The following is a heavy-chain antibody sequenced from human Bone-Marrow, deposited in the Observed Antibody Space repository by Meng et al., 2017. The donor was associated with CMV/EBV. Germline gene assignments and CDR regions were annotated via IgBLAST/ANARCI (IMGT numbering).Heavy chain of an antibody. Sequence: SVKVSCKASGGTFSSYAISWVRQAPGQGLEWMGGIIPIFGTANYAQKFQGRVTITTDESTSTAYMELSSLRSEDTAVYYCASGEVSHRPSIAARRGFGDWFDPWGQGTLVTVSS. J-gene: IGHJ5*02. CDR3: ASGEVSHRPSIAARRGFGDWFDP. D-gene: IGHD6-6*01. CDR2: IIPIFGTA. V-gene: IGHV1-69*05. CDR1: GGTFSSYA.